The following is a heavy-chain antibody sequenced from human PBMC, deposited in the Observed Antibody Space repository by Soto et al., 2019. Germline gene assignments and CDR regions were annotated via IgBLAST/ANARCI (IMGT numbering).Heavy chain of an antibody. CDR2: ISSSGSTI. V-gene: IGHV3-11*01. Sequence: QVQLVESGGGLVKPGGSLRLSCAASGFTFSDYYMSWIRQAPGKGLEWVSYISSSGSTIYYADSVKGRFTISRDNATNSLYLQMNSLRAEDTAVYYCARAFLEWLLYRCYYYYYMDVWGKGTTVTVSS. J-gene: IGHJ6*03. D-gene: IGHD3-3*02. CDR1: GFTFSDYY. CDR3: ARAFLEWLLYRCYYYYYMDV.